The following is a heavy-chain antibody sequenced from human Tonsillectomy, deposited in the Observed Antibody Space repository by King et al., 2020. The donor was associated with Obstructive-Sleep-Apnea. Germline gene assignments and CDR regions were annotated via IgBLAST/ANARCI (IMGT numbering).Heavy chain of an antibody. CDR1: GGSISSGGYY. Sequence: VQLQESGPGLVKPSQTLSLTCTVSGGSISSGGYYWSWIRQHPGKGLEWIGYIYYSGSTYYNPSLKSRVTISVDTSKNQFSLKLSSVTAADTAVYYCARVRHSGYDSRPRSAFDIWGQGTMVTVSS. CDR2: IYYSGST. V-gene: IGHV4-31*03. J-gene: IGHJ3*02. CDR3: ARVRHSGYDSRPRSAFDI. D-gene: IGHD5-12*01.